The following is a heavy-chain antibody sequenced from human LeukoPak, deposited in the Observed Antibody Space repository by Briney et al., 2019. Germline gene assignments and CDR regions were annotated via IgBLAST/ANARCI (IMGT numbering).Heavy chain of an antibody. V-gene: IGHV4-31*03. D-gene: IGHD3-22*01. CDR2: IYYSGST. J-gene: IGHJ5*02. Sequence: ESSQTLSLTCTVSDGSISSGGYYWSWIRQHPGKGLAWIGYIYYSGSTYYNPSLKSRVTISVDTSKNQFSLKLSSVTAADTAVYYCARVRYYYDSSGNLNWFDPWGQGTLVTVSS. CDR3: ARVRYYYDSSGNLNWFDP. CDR1: DGSISSGGYY.